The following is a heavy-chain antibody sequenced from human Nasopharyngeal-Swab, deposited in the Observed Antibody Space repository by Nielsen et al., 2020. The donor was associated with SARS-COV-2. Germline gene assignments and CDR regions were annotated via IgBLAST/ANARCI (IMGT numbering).Heavy chain of an antibody. CDR2: INPSGGST. J-gene: IGHJ3*02. CDR3: ARARYSGSSYDAFDI. CDR1: RYTFTSYY. D-gene: IGHD1-26*01. Sequence: ASVKVSCKASRYTFTSYYMHWVRQAPGQGLEWMGIINPSGGSTCYAQKFQGRVTMTRDTSTSTVYMELSSLRSEDTAVYYCARARYSGSSYDAFDIWGQGTMVTVSS. V-gene: IGHV1-46*01.